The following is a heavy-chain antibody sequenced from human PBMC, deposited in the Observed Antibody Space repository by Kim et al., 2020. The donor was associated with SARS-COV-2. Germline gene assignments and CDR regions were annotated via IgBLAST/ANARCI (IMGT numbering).Heavy chain of an antibody. CDR1: GFTFSNYA. J-gene: IGHJ4*02. V-gene: IGHV3-23*01. CDR3: AKRHDTNFYGPGMNYFDY. D-gene: IGHD3-10*01. Sequence: GGSLRLSCTVSGFTFSNYAMSWVRQAPGKGLEWVSVISGSGNNIYFANSVKGRFTISRDNSKNTLYLQMNTLRVEDTAVYFCAKRHDTNFYGPGMNYFDYWGQGTLVTVSS. CDR2: ISGSGNNI.